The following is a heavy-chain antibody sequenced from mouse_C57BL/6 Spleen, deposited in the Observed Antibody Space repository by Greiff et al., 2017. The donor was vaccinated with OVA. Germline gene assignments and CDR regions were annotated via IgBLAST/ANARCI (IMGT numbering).Heavy chain of an antibody. D-gene: IGHD2-5*01. Sequence: DVMLVESGGGLVKPGGSLKLSCAASGFTFSSYAMSWVRQTPEKRLEWVATISDGGSYTYYPDNVKGRFTISRDNAKTNLYLQMSHLKSEDTAMYYCARDREYSNYYWYFDGWGTGTTVTVAS. CDR2: ISDGGSYT. CDR3: ARDREYSNYYWYFDG. J-gene: IGHJ1*03. CDR1: GFTFSSYA. V-gene: IGHV5-4*01.